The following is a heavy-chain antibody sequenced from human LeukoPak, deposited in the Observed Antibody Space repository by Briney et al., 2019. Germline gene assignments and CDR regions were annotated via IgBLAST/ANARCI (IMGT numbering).Heavy chain of an antibody. CDR3: ARGVYYYGSGSYPPLD. CDR1: GYAFTSYY. V-gene: IGHV1-46*01. J-gene: IGHJ4*02. D-gene: IGHD3-10*01. Sequence: GASVKVSCKASGYAFTSYYMHWMRQAPGQGLEWMGIINPSGGSTSYAQKFQGRVTMTRDMSTSTVYMELSSLRSEDTAVYYCARGVYYYGSGSYPPLDWGQGTLVTVSS. CDR2: INPSGGST.